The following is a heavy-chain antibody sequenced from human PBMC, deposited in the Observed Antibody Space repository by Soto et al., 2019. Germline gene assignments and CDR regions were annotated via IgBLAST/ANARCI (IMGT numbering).Heavy chain of an antibody. J-gene: IGHJ4*02. Sequence: GGSLRLSCAASGFSFSSHGMHWVRQAPGKVLEWVAVIWYDGNSKYYADSVKGRFTISRDNSKNTLDLQMNSLRAEDTAVYFCARGTAYYYGSGSPLPFDFWGQGXLVTVYS. D-gene: IGHD3-10*01. CDR1: GFSFSSHG. CDR3: ARGTAYYYGSGSPLPFDF. V-gene: IGHV3-33*01. CDR2: IWYDGNSK.